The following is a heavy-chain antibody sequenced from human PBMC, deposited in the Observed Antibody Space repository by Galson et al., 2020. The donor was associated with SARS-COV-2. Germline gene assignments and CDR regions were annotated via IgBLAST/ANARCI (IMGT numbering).Heavy chain of an antibody. J-gene: IGHJ5*02. CDR2: ISYSGST. CDR1: GGSISSSSYY. D-gene: IGHD2-2*01. V-gene: IGHV4-39*07. Sequence: SETLSLTCTVSGGSISSSSYYWGWIRQPPGKGLEWIGSISYSGSTYYNPSLKSRVTISVDTSKNQFSLKLSSVTAADTAVYYCARGGRYCSSTSCPPKSWFNPWGQGTLVTVSS. CDR3: ARGGRYCSSTSCPPKSWFNP.